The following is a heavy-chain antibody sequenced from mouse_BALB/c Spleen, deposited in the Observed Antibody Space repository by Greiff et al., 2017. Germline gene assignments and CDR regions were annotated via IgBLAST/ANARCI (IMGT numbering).Heavy chain of an antibody. J-gene: IGHJ2*01. CDR3: ARSEGYGGYSFDY. CDR1: GYTFTNYW. CDR2: IYPGGGYT. D-gene: IGHD2-2*01. V-gene: IGHV1-63*02. Sequence: QVQLQQSGAELVRPGTSVKISCKASGYTFTNYWLGWVKQRPGHGLEWIGDIYPGGGYTNYNEKFKGKATLTADTSSSTAYMQLSSLTSEDSAVYFCARSEGYGGYSFDYWGQGTTLTVSS.